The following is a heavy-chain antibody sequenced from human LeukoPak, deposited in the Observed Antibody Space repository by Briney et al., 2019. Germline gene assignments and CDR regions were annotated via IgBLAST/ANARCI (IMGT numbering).Heavy chain of an antibody. CDR1: GGSISSYY. CDR3: ARARSVGATFDY. D-gene: IGHD1-26*01. V-gene: IGHV4-59*01. CDR2: IYYSGST. J-gene: IGHJ4*02. Sequence: SETLSLTCTVSGGSISSYYWSWIRQPPGKGLEWIGYIYYSGSTNYNPSLKSRVTISVDTSKNQFSLKLSSATAADTAVYYCARARSVGATFDYWGQGTLVTVSS.